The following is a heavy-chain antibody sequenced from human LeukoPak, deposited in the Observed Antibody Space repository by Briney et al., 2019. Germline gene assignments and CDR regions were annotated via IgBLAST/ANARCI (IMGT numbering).Heavy chain of an antibody. CDR2: INPSGGST. CDR1: GYTFTSYY. Sequence: ASVKVSCKASGYTFTSYYMHWVRQAPGQGLEWMGIINPSGGSTSYAQKFQGRGTMTRDMSTSTVYMELSSLRSEDTAVYYCARGGPIVVVPAAMFDYWGQGTLVTVSS. CDR3: ARGGPIVVVPAAMFDY. V-gene: IGHV1-46*01. J-gene: IGHJ4*02. D-gene: IGHD2-2*01.